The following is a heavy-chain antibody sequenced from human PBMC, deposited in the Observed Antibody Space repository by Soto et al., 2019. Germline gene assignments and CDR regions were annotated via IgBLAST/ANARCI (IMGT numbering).Heavy chain of an antibody. D-gene: IGHD5-18*01. V-gene: IGHV3-30*03. CDR2: ISYDGSNK. J-gene: IGHJ6*02. CDR1: EFTFSSDC. CDR3: ARVDTAMAGYYYYYGMDV. Sequence: GVSLRLSCAASEFTFSSDCMHWVRQAPGKGLEWVAVISYDGSNKYYADSVKGRFTISRDNSKNTLYLQMNSLRAEDTAVYYCARVDTAMAGYYYYYGMDVWGQGTTVTVSS.